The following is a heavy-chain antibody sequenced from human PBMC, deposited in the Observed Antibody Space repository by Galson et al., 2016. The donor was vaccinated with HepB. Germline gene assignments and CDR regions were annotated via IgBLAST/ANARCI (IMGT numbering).Heavy chain of an antibody. Sequence: SLRLSCAVSGLSVSNAWMTWVRQAPGKGLEWVGNIRNKRDGGTEEYGAPVKRRFTISRDDSKNTLYLQMSSLKTDDTAVYFCTTWDWGLDCWGQGTLVTVS. CDR2: IRNKRDGGTE. CDR3: TTWDWGLDC. CDR1: GLSVSNAW. J-gene: IGHJ4*02. D-gene: IGHD3/OR15-3a*01. V-gene: IGHV3-15*05.